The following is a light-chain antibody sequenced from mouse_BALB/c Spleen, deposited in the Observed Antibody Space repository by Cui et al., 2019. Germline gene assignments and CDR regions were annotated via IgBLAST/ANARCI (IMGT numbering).Light chain of an antibody. V-gene: IGKV10-94*01. CDR1: QNIHVW. Sequence: DIQMNQSPSSLSASLGDTITITCHASQNIHVWLSWYQQKPGNIPKLLIYKASNLHTGVPSRFSGSGSGTGFTLTISSLQPEDIATYYCQQGQSYPHTFGAGTKLELK. CDR2: KAS. CDR3: QQGQSYPHT. J-gene: IGKJ5*01.